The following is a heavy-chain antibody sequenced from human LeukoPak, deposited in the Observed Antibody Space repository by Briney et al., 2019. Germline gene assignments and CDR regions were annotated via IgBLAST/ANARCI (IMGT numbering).Heavy chain of an antibody. V-gene: IGHV4-34*01. J-gene: IGHJ4*02. D-gene: IGHD3-16*01. CDR1: DASLTGYY. CDR3: ARRWAYIHY. CDR2: INHSGNT. Sequence: SETLSLTCAVYDASLTGYYWSWIRQPPGKGLEWIGEINHSGNTNYNPSLKSRVTISVDTSKNQFSLKLRSVTAADTAVYYCARRWAYIHYWGQGTLVTVSS.